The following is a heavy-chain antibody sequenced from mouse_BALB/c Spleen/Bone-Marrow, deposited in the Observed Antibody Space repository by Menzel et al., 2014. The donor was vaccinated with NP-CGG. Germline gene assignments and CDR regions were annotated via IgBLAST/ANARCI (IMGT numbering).Heavy chain of an antibody. J-gene: IGHJ3*01. CDR2: IDPANGNT. CDR1: GFNIKDTY. D-gene: IGHD2-4*01. CDR3: AGYDYYQAWFAY. V-gene: IGHV14-3*02. Sequence: EVQLQQSGAELVKPGASVKLSCTASGFNIKDTYMHWVKQRPEQGLEWIGRIDPANGNTKYDPKFQGKATITADTSSNTAYLQLSSLTSEDTAVYYCAGYDYYQAWFAYWGQGILVTVSA.